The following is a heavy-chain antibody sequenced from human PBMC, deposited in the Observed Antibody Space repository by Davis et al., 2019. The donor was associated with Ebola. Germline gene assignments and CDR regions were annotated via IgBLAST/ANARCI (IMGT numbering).Heavy chain of an antibody. CDR3: ARVAAVTTLRIFDY. V-gene: IGHV4-59*12. CDR2: IYYSGST. D-gene: IGHD4-17*01. Sequence: MPSETLSLTCAVYGGSFSGYYWSWIRQPPGKGLEWIGYIYYSGSTNYNPSLKSRVTISVDTSKNQFSLKLSSVTAADTAVYYCARVAAVTTLRIFDYWGQGTLVTVSS. J-gene: IGHJ4*02. CDR1: GGSFSGYY.